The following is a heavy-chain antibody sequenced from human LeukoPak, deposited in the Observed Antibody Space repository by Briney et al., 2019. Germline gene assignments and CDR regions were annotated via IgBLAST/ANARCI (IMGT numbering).Heavy chain of an antibody. D-gene: IGHD4-17*01. CDR1: GFTFSSYG. V-gene: IGHV3-30*02. CDR3: AKEVQDYGDYFYPGGAFDI. J-gene: IGHJ3*02. Sequence: PGGSLRLSCAASGFTFSSYGMHWVRQAPGKGLEWVAFIRYDGSNKYYADSVKGRFTISRDNSKNTLYLQMNSLRAEDTAVYYCAKEVQDYGDYFYPGGAFDIWGQGTRVTVSP. CDR2: IRYDGSNK.